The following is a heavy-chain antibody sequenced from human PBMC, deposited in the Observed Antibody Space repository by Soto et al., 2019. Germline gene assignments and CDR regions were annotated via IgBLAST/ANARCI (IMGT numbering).Heavy chain of an antibody. CDR2: INHSGST. Sequence: SETLSLTCAVYGGSFSGYYWSWIRQPPGKGLEWIGEINHSGSTNYNPSLKSRVTISVDTSKNQFSLKLSSVTAADTAVYYCARGVSSSCYAAAYYYYMDGWGKGATVTVSS. CDR3: ARGVSSSCYAAAYYYYMDG. D-gene: IGHD6-13*01. J-gene: IGHJ6*03. CDR1: GGSFSGYY. V-gene: IGHV4-34*01.